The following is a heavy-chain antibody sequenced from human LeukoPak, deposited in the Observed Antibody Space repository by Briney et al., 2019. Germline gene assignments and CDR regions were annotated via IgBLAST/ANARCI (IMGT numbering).Heavy chain of an antibody. CDR2: IYPGDSDT. D-gene: IGHD3-22*01. J-gene: IGHJ4*02. CDR3: ARHGGYDSTGYDGY. Sequence: GASLKISCKGSGYIITNNWIGWVRQMPGKGLEWMGIIYPGDSDTKYSPSFQGHVTISVDKSTSTAYLQWSSLKASDTAMYYCARHGGYDSTGYDGYWGQGTLVTVSS. V-gene: IGHV5-51*01. CDR1: GYIITNNW.